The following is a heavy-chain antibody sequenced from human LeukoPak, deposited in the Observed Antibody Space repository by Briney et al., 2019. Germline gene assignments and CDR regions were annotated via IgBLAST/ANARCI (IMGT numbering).Heavy chain of an antibody. J-gene: IGHJ4*02. CDR3: ARANVAGFDY. Sequence: GGSLRLSCAASGFTFSDHFMDWVRQAPGKGLEWVGRTRNKANSFTTEYAASVKGRFTILRDDSKNSLYLQMNSLETEDTAVYYCARANVAGFDYWGQGTLVTVSS. CDR2: TRNKANSFTT. CDR1: GFTFSDHF. V-gene: IGHV3-72*01.